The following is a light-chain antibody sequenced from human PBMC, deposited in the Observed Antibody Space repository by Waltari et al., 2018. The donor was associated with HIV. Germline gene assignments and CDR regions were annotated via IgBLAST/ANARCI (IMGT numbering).Light chain of an antibody. CDR3: LQYGSLPYS. J-gene: IGKJ2*03. CDR2: GAS. CDR1: QSVPRTF. Sequence: EIVLTQSPGTLSLSPGDRATPSCRASQSVPRTFLAWYQQTRGQTPRLLIYGASSRASGIPDRFRGGGCGADCTLTISRLEPEDFAVYYCLQYGSLPYSFGQGTNLEIK. V-gene: IGKV3-20*01.